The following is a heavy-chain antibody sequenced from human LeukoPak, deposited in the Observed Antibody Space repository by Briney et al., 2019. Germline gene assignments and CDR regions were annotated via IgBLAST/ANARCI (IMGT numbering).Heavy chain of an antibody. J-gene: IGHJ4*02. V-gene: IGHV3-30*02. CDR2: TRYDGNKK. Sequence: GGSLRLSWAAAGFPFSTYGVHWVRQAPGKGLEWVAFTRYDGNKKDYADSVKGRFTIYRDNSKNTLYLQMNTLRTEDTAEYYCAKDTSGSYQRTLDYWGQGILVTVSS. CDR1: GFPFSTYG. D-gene: IGHD1-26*01. CDR3: AKDTSGSYQRTLDY.